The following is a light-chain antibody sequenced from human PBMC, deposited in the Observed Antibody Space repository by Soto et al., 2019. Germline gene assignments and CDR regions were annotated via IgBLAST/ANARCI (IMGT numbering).Light chain of an antibody. CDR2: GNS. CDR3: QSYDSSLSGPL. CDR1: SSNIGAGYD. Sequence: QSVLTQPPSVSGAPGQRVTISCTGSSSNIGAGYDVHWYQQLPGTAPKLLIYGNSNRPSGVPDRFSGSKSGTSASLAITGLQAEDEADYYCQSYDSSLSGPLLGTGTKVTVL. V-gene: IGLV1-40*01. J-gene: IGLJ1*01.